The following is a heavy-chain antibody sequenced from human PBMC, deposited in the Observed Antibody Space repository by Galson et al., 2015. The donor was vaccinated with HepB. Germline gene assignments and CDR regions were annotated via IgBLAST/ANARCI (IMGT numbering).Heavy chain of an antibody. CDR2: IKQDGSEK. Sequence: SLRLSCAGSGLTLSNYWMNWVRQAPGKGLEWVAIIKQDGSEKHYVDSVKGRFTISRDNAKNSLYLQMNNLRAEDTAVYFCARGSGWLIHYWGQGTLVTVSS. CDR3: ARGSGWLIHY. J-gene: IGHJ4*02. CDR1: GLTLSNYW. V-gene: IGHV3-7*03. D-gene: IGHD6-19*01.